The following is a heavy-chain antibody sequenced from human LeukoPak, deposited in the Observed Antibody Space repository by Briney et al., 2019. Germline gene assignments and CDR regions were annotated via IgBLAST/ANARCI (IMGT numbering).Heavy chain of an antibody. CDR2: ISYDGSNK. V-gene: IGHV3-30*04. CDR1: GFSFSSYT. D-gene: IGHD2-15*01. J-gene: IGHJ4*02. Sequence: PGRSLRLSCVASGFSFSSYTMHWVRQAPGKGLEWVAVISYDGSNKYYADSVKGRFKISRDNSRNRVYLQMSSLRAEDTAAYYCAKDLDTYCSGGTCYRGFWGQGTLVTVSS. CDR3: AKDLDTYCSGGTCYRGF.